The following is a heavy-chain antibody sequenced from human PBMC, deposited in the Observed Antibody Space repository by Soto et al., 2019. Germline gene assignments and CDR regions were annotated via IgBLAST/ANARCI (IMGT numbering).Heavy chain of an antibody. Sequence: ASVKVSCKASGYTFTSYDINWVRQATGQGLEWMGWMNPNSGNTGYAQKFQGRVTMTRDTSISTAYMELSSLRSEDTAVYYCARAGVLDDAFDIWGQGTMVTVSS. V-gene: IGHV1-8*01. CDR2: MNPNSGNT. J-gene: IGHJ3*02. CDR3: ARAGVLDDAFDI. D-gene: IGHD2-8*01. CDR1: GYTFTSYD.